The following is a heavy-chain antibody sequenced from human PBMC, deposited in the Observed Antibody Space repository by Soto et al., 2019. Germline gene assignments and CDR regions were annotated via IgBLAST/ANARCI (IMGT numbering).Heavy chain of an antibody. CDR3: ARSSGELANWYFDL. CDR2: IYPGDSDT. V-gene: IGHV5-51*01. D-gene: IGHD1-26*01. CDR1: GYSFTSYW. Sequence: GESLKLSCKGSGYSFTSYWIGWVRQMPGKSLEWMGIIYPGDSDTRYSPSFQGQVTISADKSISTAYLQWSSLKASDTAMYYCARSSGELANWYFDLGGRGTLVTVSS. J-gene: IGHJ2*01.